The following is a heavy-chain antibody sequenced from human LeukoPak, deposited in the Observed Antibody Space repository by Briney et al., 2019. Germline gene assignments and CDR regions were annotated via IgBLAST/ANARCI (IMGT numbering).Heavy chain of an antibody. CDR1: GFTLSSYG. CDR2: ISYDGSKE. CDR3: AKDRPTVAYYFHY. V-gene: IGHV3-30*18. D-gene: IGHD4-23*01. Sequence: GGSLRLSCAASGFTLSSYGIHWVRQAPGKGLEWVAVISYDGSKEYYADSVKGRFTISRDNSKNTLYLQMISLRPEDTAVYYCAKDRPTVAYYFHYWGQGTLVTVSS. J-gene: IGHJ4*02.